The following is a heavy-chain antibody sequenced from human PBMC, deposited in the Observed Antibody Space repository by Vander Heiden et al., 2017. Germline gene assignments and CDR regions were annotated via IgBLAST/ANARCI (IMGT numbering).Heavy chain of an antibody. D-gene: IGHD6-13*01. CDR3: AREVAAAGISYGLDV. V-gene: IGHV3-48*03. Sequence: EVQLVESGGGLVEPGGSLRLSCAASGFTFSSYEMNWVRQAQGKGLEWFSYISTSGSMIHYTDSVKGRFINSRDNAKNSLYLQMNSLRAEDTAVYYCAREVAAAGISYGLDVWGQGTTVTVSS. CDR1: GFTFSSYE. J-gene: IGHJ6*02. CDR2: ISTSGSMI.